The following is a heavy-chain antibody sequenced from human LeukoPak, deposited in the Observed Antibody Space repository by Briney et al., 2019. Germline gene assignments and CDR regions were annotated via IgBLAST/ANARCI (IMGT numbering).Heavy chain of an antibody. CDR3: TAGTGRSLFDY. Sequence: GGSLRLSCAASGFTFSNAWMSWVRQAPGRGLEWVGRIKRKGDDGTIDYAAPVKGRLSVSRDDSKNMLYLQMNSLKSEDTAVYYRTAGTGRSLFDYWGQGTLVTVSS. CDR1: GFTFSNAW. D-gene: IGHD3/OR15-3a*01. J-gene: IGHJ4*02. CDR2: IKRKGDDGTI. V-gene: IGHV3-15*01.